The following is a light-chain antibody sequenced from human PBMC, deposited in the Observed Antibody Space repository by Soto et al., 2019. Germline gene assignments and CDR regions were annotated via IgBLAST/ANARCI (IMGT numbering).Light chain of an antibody. CDR1: SSDVGGYKY. J-gene: IGLJ3*02. CDR3: SSYTSRSTWV. Sequence: QSALAQPASVSGSPGQSITISCSGTSSDVGGYKYVSWYRQLPGKAPKVVIYDVDRRLPGVSDRFSGYKSDNTASLTISGLQAEDEADYYCSSYTSRSTWVFGGGTQLTVL. V-gene: IGLV2-14*03. CDR2: DVD.